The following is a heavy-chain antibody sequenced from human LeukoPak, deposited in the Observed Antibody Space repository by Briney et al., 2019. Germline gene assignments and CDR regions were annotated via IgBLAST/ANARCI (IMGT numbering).Heavy chain of an antibody. D-gene: IGHD7-27*01. CDR3: ARGHWGLDY. J-gene: IGHJ4*02. CDR2: IYNGGDTI. Sequence: GGSLRLSCAASGFTFSSYWMSWVRQAPGKGLETVSYIYNGGDTIYYADSVRGRFTISRDNAESSLYLQMNSLRAEDTAVYYCARGHWGLDYWSRGTLVTVSS. V-gene: IGHV3-48*04. CDR1: GFTFSSYW.